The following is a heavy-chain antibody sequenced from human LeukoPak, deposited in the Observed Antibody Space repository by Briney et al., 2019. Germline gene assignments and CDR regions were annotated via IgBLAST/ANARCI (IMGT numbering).Heavy chain of an antibody. V-gene: IGHV1-8*01. CDR1: GYTFTSYD. D-gene: IGHD2-15*01. Sequence: GASVKVSCKASGYTFTSYDINWVRQATGQGLEWMGWVNPNSGHTGFAQKFQGRVSMTSNTSISTAYMEVRSLRSEDTAVYYCARGAPGSSCSGGRCPYFDYWGQGTLVCVSS. CDR2: VNPNSGHT. J-gene: IGHJ4*02. CDR3: ARGAPGSSCSGGRCPYFDY.